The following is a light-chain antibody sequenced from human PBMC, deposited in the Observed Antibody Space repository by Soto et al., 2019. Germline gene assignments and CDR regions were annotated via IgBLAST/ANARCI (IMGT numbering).Light chain of an antibody. J-gene: IGKJ5*01. CDR1: QIVRSN. CDR3: QQNRNWRLIT. Sequence: TRSLNNRNMSAGERAAHSCRASQIVRSNLAWYHQKPGQAPRLVIYGASTRAIVIPARCSGIGSGSGFTFTTGILLYEDFAVDYGQQNRNWRLITVRGGTGLGL. V-gene: IGKV3-15*01. CDR2: GAS.